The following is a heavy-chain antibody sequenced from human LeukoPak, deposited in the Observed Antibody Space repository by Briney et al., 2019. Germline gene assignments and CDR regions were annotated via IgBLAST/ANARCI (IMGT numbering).Heavy chain of an antibody. V-gene: IGHV3-21*01. J-gene: IGHJ4*02. CDR2: ITSGSNYI. D-gene: IGHD4-17*01. Sequence: GGSLRLPCAASGFTFSSYGMNWVRQAPGKGLEWVSSITSGSNYIYYADSVKGRFTISRDNAKNSLFLQMNSLRAEDTAVYYCARAHHYGDYRALNYFDFWGQGTLVTVSS. CDR1: GFTFSSYG. CDR3: ARAHHYGDYRALNYFDF.